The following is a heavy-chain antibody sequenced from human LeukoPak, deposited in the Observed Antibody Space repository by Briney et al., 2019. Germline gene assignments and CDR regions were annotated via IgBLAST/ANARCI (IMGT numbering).Heavy chain of an antibody. D-gene: IGHD2/OR15-2a*01. CDR1: GGSISSFF. J-gene: IGHJ4*02. Sequence: SETLSLTCTVSGGSISSFFWSWIRQPPGKGLEWIGTIYYGGSTYYNPSLKSRVTISVDTSKNQFSLKLTSVTAADTAVYYCAYSTNSATDYWGQGTLVTVSS. CDR2: IYYGGST. V-gene: IGHV4-59*04. CDR3: AYSTNSATDY.